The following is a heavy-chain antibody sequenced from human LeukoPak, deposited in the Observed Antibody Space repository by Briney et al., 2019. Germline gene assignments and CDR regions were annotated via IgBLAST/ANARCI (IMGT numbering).Heavy chain of an antibody. CDR2: IYHSGST. CDR1: GYSISSGYY. Sequence: SETLSLTCTVSGYSISSGYYWGWIRQPPGKGLKWIGSIYHSGSTSYNPSLKSRVTISVDTSKNQFSLKLSSVTAADTAFYYCARQYSTNWYDDRGWFDPWGQGTLVTVSS. V-gene: IGHV4-38-2*02. J-gene: IGHJ5*02. CDR3: ARQYSTNWYDDRGWFDP. D-gene: IGHD6-13*01.